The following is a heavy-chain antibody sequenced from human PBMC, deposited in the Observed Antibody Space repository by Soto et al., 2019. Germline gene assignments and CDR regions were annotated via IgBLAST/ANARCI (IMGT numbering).Heavy chain of an antibody. CDR3: ARGAGFSYASTWFDI. J-gene: IGHJ5*02. CDR1: DASVSSGTYY. D-gene: IGHD5-18*01. Sequence: PSETLSLTRTVFDASVSSGTYYWSWIRQAPGKGLEWVGHIYYTGSINYNPSLNNRVSISVDTSKNHFSLQLASVTAADTAVYYCARGAGFSYASTWFDIWGQVNLIT. V-gene: IGHV4-61*03. CDR2: IYYTGSI.